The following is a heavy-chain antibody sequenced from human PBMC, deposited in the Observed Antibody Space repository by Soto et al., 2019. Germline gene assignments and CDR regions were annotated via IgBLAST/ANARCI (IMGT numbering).Heavy chain of an antibody. CDR3: AREPGGFGESNFDY. Sequence: SETLSLTCTVSGYSISSGYYWGWIRQPPGKGLEWIGSIYHSGSTYYNPSLKSRVTIPVDTSKNQFSLKLSSVTAADTAVYYCAREPGGFGESNFDYWGQGTLVTVSS. V-gene: IGHV4-38-2*02. CDR2: IYHSGST. CDR1: GYSISSGYY. D-gene: IGHD3-10*01. J-gene: IGHJ4*02.